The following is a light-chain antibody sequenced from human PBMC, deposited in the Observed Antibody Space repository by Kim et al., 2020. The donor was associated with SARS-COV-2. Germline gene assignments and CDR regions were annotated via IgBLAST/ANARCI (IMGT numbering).Light chain of an antibody. V-gene: IGKV3-11*01. Sequence: SPGERATLSCRANQRASIYAAWYQQKPGQPPRLLIYDSSTRAAGIPARFSGSGSGPDFTLTIDSLEPEDFAVYYCQQRINWPPTYTFGQGTKLEIK. CDR2: DSS. CDR3: QQRINWPPTYT. J-gene: IGKJ2*01. CDR1: QRASIY.